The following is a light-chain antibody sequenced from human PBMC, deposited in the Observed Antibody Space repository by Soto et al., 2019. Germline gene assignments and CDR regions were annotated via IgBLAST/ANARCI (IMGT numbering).Light chain of an antibody. V-gene: IGKV3-20*01. CDR2: GAS. CDR3: EQYDTSPRT. CDR1: QSVSSNY. J-gene: IGKJ1*01. Sequence: EIVLTQSPGTLSLSPGERATLSCRASQSVSSNYLAWYQQKRGQAPRLLIYGASSRATGIPPRFSGSGCGTDFSLTISTLELAEFAVYYCEQYDTSPRTFGQGTKVEI.